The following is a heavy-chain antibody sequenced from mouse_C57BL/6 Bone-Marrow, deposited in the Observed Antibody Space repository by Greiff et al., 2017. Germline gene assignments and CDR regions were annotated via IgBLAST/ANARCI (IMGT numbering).Heavy chain of an antibody. CDR3: GRGPYGSSGAMDY. CDR1: GFTFSSYS. CDR2: ISDGGSYT. D-gene: IGHD1-1*01. J-gene: IGHJ4*01. Sequence: EVKLVESGGGLVKPGGSLKLSCAASGFTFSSYSMSWVRQTPEKRLEWVATISDGGSYTYYPDNVKGRFTISRDNAKNNLYLQMSHLKSEDTAMYYGGRGPYGSSGAMDYWGQGTSVTVSS. V-gene: IGHV5-4*03.